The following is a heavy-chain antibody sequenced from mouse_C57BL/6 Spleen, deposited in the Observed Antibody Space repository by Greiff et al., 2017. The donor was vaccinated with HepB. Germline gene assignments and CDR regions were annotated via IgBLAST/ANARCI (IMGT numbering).Heavy chain of an antibody. CDR3: TCKEFISY. V-gene: IGHV6-3*01. CDR1: GFTFSNYW. CDR2: IRLKSDNYAT. Sequence: EVKAVESGGGLVQPGGSMKLSCVASGFTFSNYWMNWVRPSPEKGLEWVAQIRLKSDNYATHYAESVKGRFNISRDDTKSSVYLQMNNLRAESTGIYYCTCKEFISYWGQGTLVTVSA. D-gene: IGHD1-1*01. J-gene: IGHJ3*01.